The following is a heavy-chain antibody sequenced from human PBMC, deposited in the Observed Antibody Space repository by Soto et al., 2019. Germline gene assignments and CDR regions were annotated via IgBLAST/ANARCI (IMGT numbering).Heavy chain of an antibody. CDR1: GFSFSSHA. D-gene: IGHD2-21*02. CDR3: ARDRCTGGDCYLFDY. CDR2: VTTSGDNT. J-gene: IGHJ4*02. V-gene: IGHV3-23*01. Sequence: HPGGSLRLSCAASGFSFSSHAMRWVRQAPGKGLEWVSGVTTSGDNTYYADSVKGRFTISRDNSKNTLYLQMNSLRAEDTAVYYCARDRCTGGDCYLFDYWGRGTLVTVSS.